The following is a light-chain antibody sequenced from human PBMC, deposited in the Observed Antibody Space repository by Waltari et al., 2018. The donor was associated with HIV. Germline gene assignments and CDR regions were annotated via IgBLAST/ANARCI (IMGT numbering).Light chain of an antibody. CDR3: QVWDSSSDLHWV. CDR2: YDS. CDR1: KIGSKS. V-gene: IGLV3-21*04. Sequence: SYVLTQPPSVSVAPGKRARITGGGNKIGSKSENWYQQKPGQAPVLVIYYDSDRPSGIPERFSGSNSGNTATLTISRVEAGDEADYYCQVWDSSSDLHWVFGGGTKLTVL. J-gene: IGLJ3*02.